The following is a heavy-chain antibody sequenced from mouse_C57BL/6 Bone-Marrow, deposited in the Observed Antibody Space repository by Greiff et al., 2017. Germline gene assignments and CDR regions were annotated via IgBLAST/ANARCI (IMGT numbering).Heavy chain of an antibody. J-gene: IGHJ1*03. CDR2: IDPSDSYT. V-gene: IGHV1-69*01. Sequence: QVQLQQSGAELVMPGASVKLSCKASGYTFTSYWMHWVKQRPGQGLEWIGEIDPSDSYTNYNQKFKGKSTLTVDKSSSTAYMQLSSLTSEDSAVYYCASTIVTTRWYFDVWGTGTTVTVSS. CDR3: ASTIVTTRWYFDV. D-gene: IGHD2-5*01. CDR1: GYTFTSYW.